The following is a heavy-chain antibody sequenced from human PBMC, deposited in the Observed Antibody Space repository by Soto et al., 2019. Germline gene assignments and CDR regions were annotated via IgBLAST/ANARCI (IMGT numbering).Heavy chain of an antibody. CDR2: LSWNSGTI. CDR3: AKAESSGWYYSLDY. J-gene: IGHJ4*02. V-gene: IGHV3-9*01. CDR1: GFTFDDYA. D-gene: IGHD6-19*01. Sequence: EVQLVESWGGLVQPGKSLRPSCAASGFTFDDYAMHWVRQVPGKGLEWVSGLSWNSGTIDYADSVKGRFTNSRANAKNSLHLQMISLKPEVTAFYYCAKAESSGWYYSLDYWGQGTLVTVSS.